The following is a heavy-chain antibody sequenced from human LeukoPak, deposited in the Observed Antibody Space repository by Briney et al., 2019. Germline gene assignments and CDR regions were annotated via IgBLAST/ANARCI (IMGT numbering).Heavy chain of an antibody. D-gene: IGHD3-22*01. CDR1: GGSISSGSYY. J-gene: IGHJ6*03. CDR3: VSSGYNPRFYYYYLDV. CDR2: IYSSGST. V-gene: IGHV4-61*02. Sequence: SETLSLTCTVSGGSISSGSYYWSWIRQPAGKGLEWIGRIYSSGSTNYNPSLRSRATISIDTSSNEFSLKLSSVTAADTAVYYFVSSGYNPRFYYYYLDVWGKGTTVTISS.